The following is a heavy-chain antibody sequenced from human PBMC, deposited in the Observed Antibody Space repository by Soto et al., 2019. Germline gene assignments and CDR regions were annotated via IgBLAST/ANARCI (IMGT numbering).Heavy chain of an antibody. V-gene: IGHV4-4*02. Sequence: QVQLQESGPGLVKPSETLSLNCKVSGDSISSSEWWSWVRQPPGKGLEWIAEIHHSGPTNYNPSLQSRVTITVDKSKNQISLRLSTVTAADTAVYYCARGGITAVRNYYFDHWGQGTLVTVSS. D-gene: IGHD1-20*01. J-gene: IGHJ4*02. CDR3: ARGGITAVRNYYFDH. CDR2: IHHSGPT. CDR1: GDSISSSEW.